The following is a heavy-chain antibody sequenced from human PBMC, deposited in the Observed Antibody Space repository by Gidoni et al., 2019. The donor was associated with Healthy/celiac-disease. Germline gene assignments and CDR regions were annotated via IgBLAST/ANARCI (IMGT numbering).Heavy chain of an antibody. CDR3: ARVRPMVRGVITGWFDP. J-gene: IGHJ5*02. CDR1: GGSFSGYY. V-gene: IGHV4-34*01. CDR2: INHSGGT. D-gene: IGHD3-10*01. Sequence: QVQLQQWGAGLLKPSETLSLTCAVYGGSFSGYYWSWIRQPPGKGLEWIGEINHSGGTNYNPSLKSRVTISVDTSKNQFSLKLSSVTAADTAVYYCARVRPMVRGVITGWFDPWGQGTLVTVSS.